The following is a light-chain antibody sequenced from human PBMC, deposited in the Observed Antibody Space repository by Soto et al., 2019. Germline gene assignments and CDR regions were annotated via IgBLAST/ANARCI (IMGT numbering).Light chain of an antibody. CDR2: DAS. CDR3: QQHDILPIT. J-gene: IGKJ5*01. Sequence: IVLTQSPDPLSLSPGERATLSRGASQSVSSSYLAWYQQKPGLAPRLLIYDASSRATGIPDRFSGSGSGTDFTLTISRLEPEDFALYYCQQHDILPITFGQGTRLEIK. CDR1: QSVSSSY. V-gene: IGKV3D-20*01.